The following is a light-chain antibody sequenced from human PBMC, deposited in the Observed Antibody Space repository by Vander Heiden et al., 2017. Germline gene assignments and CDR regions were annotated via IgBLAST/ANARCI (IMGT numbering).Light chain of an antibody. V-gene: IGKV1-5*01. J-gene: IGKJ1*01. Sequence: DIQMTQSPSTLSASVGDRVPITCRASQSISSWLAWYQQKPGKAPKLLIYDASSLESGVPSRFSGSGSGTEFTLTISSLQPDDFATYYCQQYNSYSLWTFGQGTKVEIK. CDR2: DAS. CDR3: QQYNSYSLWT. CDR1: QSISSW.